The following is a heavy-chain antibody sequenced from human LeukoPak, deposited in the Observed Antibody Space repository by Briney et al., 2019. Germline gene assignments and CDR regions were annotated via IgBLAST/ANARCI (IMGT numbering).Heavy chain of an antibody. Sequence: SETLSLTCTVSGYSISSGYYWGWIRQPPGKGLEWIGGIYHSGSTYYNPSLKSRVTISVDTSKNQFSLKLGSVTAADTAVYYCARAGVFDYWGQGTLVTVSS. J-gene: IGHJ4*02. CDR2: IYHSGST. CDR1: GYSISSGYY. D-gene: IGHD3-10*01. V-gene: IGHV4-38-2*02. CDR3: ARAGVFDY.